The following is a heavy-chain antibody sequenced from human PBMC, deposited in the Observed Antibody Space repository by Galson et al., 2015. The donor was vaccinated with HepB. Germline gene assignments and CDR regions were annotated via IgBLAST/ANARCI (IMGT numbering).Heavy chain of an antibody. CDR1: GFTFSSYA. D-gene: IGHD3-22*01. Sequence: SLRLSCAASGFTFSSYAMHWVRQAPGKGLEWVAVISYDGSNKYYADSVKGRFTISRDNSKNTLYLQMNSLRAEDTAVYYCARGGYYYDSSGYYHEYFDYWGQGTLVTVSS. CDR2: ISYDGSNK. V-gene: IGHV3-30*04. CDR3: ARGGYYYDSSGYYHEYFDY. J-gene: IGHJ4*02.